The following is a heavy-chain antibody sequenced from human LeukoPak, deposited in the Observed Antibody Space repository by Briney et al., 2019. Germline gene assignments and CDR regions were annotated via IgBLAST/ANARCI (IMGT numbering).Heavy chain of an antibody. CDR3: AKGGKWDVTPFDY. D-gene: IGHD1-26*01. V-gene: IGHV3-7*03. CDR1: GFTFSSNW. CDR2: INPDGSAQ. J-gene: IGHJ4*02. Sequence: GGSLRLSCATSGFTFSSNWMSWVRHAPGRGLDWVANINPDGSAQYYAASVKGRFTISRDNSKNTLYLQVNSLRAEDTAVYYCAKGGKWDVTPFDYWGQGTLVTVSS.